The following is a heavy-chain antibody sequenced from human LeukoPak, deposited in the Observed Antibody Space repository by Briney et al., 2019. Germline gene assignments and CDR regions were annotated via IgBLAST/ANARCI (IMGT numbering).Heavy chain of an antibody. Sequence: GGSLRLSCAASGFTFSSYWMSWVRQAPGKGLEWVANIKQDGSEKYYVDSVKGRFTISRDNAKNSLYLQMNSLRAEDTAVYYCAKETTGYSSGWYDYWGQGTLVTVSS. CDR2: IKQDGSEK. V-gene: IGHV3-7*03. CDR1: GFTFSSYW. J-gene: IGHJ4*02. CDR3: AKETTGYSSGWYDY. D-gene: IGHD6-19*01.